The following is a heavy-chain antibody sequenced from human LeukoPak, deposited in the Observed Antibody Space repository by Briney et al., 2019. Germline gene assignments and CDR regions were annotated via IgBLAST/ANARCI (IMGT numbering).Heavy chain of an antibody. CDR1: GYTFTSYG. V-gene: IGHV1-18*01. CDR2: ISAYNGNT. D-gene: IGHD6-6*01. CDR3: ATAGYIAAASKDLYNWFDP. J-gene: IGHJ5*02. Sequence: ASVKVSCKASGYTFTSYGISWVRQAPGQGLEWMGWISAYNGNTNYAQKLQGRVTMTEDTSTDTAYMELSSLRSEDTAVYYCATAGYIAAASKDLYNWFDPWGQGTLVTVSS.